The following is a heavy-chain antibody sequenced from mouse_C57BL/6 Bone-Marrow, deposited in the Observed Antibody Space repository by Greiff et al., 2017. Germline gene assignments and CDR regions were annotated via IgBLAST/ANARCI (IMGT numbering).Heavy chain of an antibody. CDR1: GFNIKDDY. D-gene: IGHD4-1*01. V-gene: IGHV14-4*01. CDR3: TTLNWSWFAY. J-gene: IGHJ3*01. CDR2: IDPENGDT. Sequence: VQLKESGAELVRPGASVKLSCTASGFNIKDDYMHWVKQRPEQGLEWIGWIDPENGDTEYASKFQGKATITADTSSNTAYLQLSSLTSEDTAVYYRTTLNWSWFAYWGQGTLVTVSA.